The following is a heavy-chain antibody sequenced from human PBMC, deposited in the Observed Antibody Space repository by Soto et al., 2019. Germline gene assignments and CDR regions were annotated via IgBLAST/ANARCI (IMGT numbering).Heavy chain of an antibody. CDR3: ARSGSMPRCDY. D-gene: IGHD3-3*01. CDR1: VFTFSDHY. CDR2: IYSGGST. Sequence: EVQLVESGGGLVQPGGSLRLSCAASVFTFSDHYMSWVRQAPGKGLEWVSRIYSGGSTYYADSVKGRFTSSRDNSKNTMYLQMSSLRADDTAVYYCARSGSMPRCDYWGQGTLVTVAS. V-gene: IGHV3-66*01. J-gene: IGHJ4*02.